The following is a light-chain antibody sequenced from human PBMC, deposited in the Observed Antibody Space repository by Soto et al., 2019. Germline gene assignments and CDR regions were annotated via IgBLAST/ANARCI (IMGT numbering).Light chain of an antibody. Sequence: DIQMTQSPSSLSASVGDRVTITCRAREGISNYLAWYQQKPGKVPKLLIYAASTLQSGFPSRFSGSGSGTDFTLTISSLQPEDVANYYCQNYNRAPWTFGQGTKVEIK. CDR1: EGISNY. CDR2: AAS. J-gene: IGKJ1*01. V-gene: IGKV1-27*01. CDR3: QNYNRAPWT.